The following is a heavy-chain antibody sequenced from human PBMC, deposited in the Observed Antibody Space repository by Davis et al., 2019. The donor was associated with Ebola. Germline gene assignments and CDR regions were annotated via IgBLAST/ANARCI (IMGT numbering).Heavy chain of an antibody. V-gene: IGHV3-23*01. D-gene: IGHD2-2*02. CDR2: ISGSGGTT. Sequence: GGSLRLSCADSAITFSSYAMTWVRQAPGKGLEWVSAISGSGGTTYYAGSVKGRFTVSRDNSKKTMYLQMNSLRAEDTGVYYCARDQAAIPVVANHFDDWGQGTLVTVSS. J-gene: IGHJ4*02. CDR3: ARDQAAIPVVANHFDD. CDR1: AITFSSYA.